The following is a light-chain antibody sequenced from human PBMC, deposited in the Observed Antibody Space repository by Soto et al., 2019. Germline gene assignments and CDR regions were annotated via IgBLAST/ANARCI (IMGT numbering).Light chain of an antibody. CDR3: QQSYITPQT. CDR2: AAS. CDR1: QSISSY. Sequence: DLQMTQSPSSLSASVGARVTITCGASQSISSYLNWYQQKPGKAPKLLIYAASSLQSGVPSRFSGSGSGTDFTLTISSLQPEDFATYYCQQSYITPQTFGQGTKVDIK. J-gene: IGKJ1*01. V-gene: IGKV1-39*01.